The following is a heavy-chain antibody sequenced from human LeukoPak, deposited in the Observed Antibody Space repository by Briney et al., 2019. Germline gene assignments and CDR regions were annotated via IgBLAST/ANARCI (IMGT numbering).Heavy chain of an antibody. Sequence: GESLKISCKGSGYNFITYWIGWVRQMPGKGLEWMGIIYPANSDTRYSPSFQGQVTFSVDKSISTAYLQWSSLKASDTAMYYCARHRADSYSPRGMDVWGQGTTVTVSS. J-gene: IGHJ6*02. V-gene: IGHV5-51*01. CDR3: ARHRADSYSPRGMDV. CDR2: IYPANSDT. CDR1: GYNFITYW. D-gene: IGHD1-26*01.